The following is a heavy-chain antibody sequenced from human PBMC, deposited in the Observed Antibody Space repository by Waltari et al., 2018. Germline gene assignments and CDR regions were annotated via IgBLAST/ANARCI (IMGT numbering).Heavy chain of an antibody. Sequence: QLQLQESGPGLVKPSETLSLTCTVYGGSISRSSYYWGWIRQPPGKGLEWIGSISYSGSTYYNTSLMSRVTISVDTSKNQFSLKLTSVIAAETAVFYCARFSKSANWIDPWGQGTLVTVSS. V-gene: IGHV4-39*01. J-gene: IGHJ5*02. CDR1: GGSISRSSYY. D-gene: IGHD3-3*02. CDR2: ISYSGST. CDR3: ARFSKSANWIDP.